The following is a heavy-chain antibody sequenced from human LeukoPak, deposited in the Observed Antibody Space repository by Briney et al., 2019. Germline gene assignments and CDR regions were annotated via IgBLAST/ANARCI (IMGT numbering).Heavy chain of an antibody. Sequence: GGSLRLSCAASGFTFSSYEMNWVRQAPGKGLEWVSYISSSGSTIYYAGSVKGRFTISRDNAKNSLYLQMNSLRAEDTAVYYCATRDGYNYVPPYWGQGTLVTVSS. D-gene: IGHD5-24*01. CDR1: GFTFSSYE. CDR3: ATRDGYNYVPPY. V-gene: IGHV3-48*03. J-gene: IGHJ4*02. CDR2: ISSSGSTI.